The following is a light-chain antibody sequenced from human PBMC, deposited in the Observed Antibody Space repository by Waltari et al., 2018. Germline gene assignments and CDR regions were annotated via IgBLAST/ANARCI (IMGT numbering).Light chain of an antibody. J-gene: IGLJ2*01. V-gene: IGLV2-23*02. CDR2: EVS. CDR1: SSDVGSYNL. Sequence: QSALTQPASVSGSPGQSITISCTGTSSDVGSYNLVSWYQQHPGKAPTLMIYEVSKRPSGVSNRFSGSKSGNTASLTISGRQAEDEADYYCCSYAGSSTYVVFGGGTKLTVL. CDR3: CSYAGSSTYVV.